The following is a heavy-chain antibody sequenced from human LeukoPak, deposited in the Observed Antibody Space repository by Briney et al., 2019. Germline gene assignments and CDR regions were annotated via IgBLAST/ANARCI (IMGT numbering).Heavy chain of an antibody. J-gene: IGHJ4*02. CDR2: INPGGSSI. D-gene: IGHD1-14*01. V-gene: IGHV3-74*01. CDR1: GFTFSSYW. Sequence: GGSLRLSCAASGFTFSSYWMHWVRQVPGKGLVWVARINPGGSSITYADSVKGRFTISRDNAKNTLYLQMDNLRAEGTGVYYCARSNQADDYWGQGTLVTVSS. CDR3: ARSNQADDY.